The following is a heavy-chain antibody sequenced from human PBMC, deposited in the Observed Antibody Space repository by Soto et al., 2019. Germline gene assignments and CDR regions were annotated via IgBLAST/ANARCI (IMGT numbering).Heavy chain of an antibody. Sequence: QVQLVQSVAEVREPGASVKVSCKASGYSFTSLDINWVRQTAGQGLEWMGWMQPSTGRTGYAQKFQGRVTMTRDTSINTAYMELTTLTSDDTAFYYCARGVSAGVDYWGQGTLVTVSS. V-gene: IGHV1-8*01. D-gene: IGHD1-26*01. CDR3: ARGVSAGVDY. J-gene: IGHJ4*02. CDR2: MQPSTGRT. CDR1: GYSFTSLD.